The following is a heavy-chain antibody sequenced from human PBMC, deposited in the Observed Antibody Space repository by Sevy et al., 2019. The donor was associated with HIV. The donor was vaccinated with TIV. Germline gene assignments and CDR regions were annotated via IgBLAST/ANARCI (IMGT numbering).Heavy chain of an antibody. CDR2: IFSSGST. CDR3: VSLSLSYRSGWSYFDY. J-gene: IGHJ4*02. D-gene: IGHD6-19*01. V-gene: IGHV3-66*02. CDR1: GFTVNDKY. Sequence: GGSLRLSCAISGFTVNDKYIIWVRQAPGKGLEWVSVIFSSGSTYYEDSAKGRFTISRDNSKNTVDLQMNSVRAEDTAVYYYVSLSLSYRSGWSYFDYWGQGTLVTVSS.